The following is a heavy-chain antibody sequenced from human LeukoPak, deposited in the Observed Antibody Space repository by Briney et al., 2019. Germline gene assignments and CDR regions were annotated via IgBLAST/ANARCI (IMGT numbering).Heavy chain of an antibody. CDR2: MSSSGGTI. J-gene: IGHJ4*02. Sequence: GGSLRLSCAVSGLTVTANHMIWVRQAPGKGLEWVSYMSSSGGTIYYADSVKGRFTISRDNGKNSLYLQMNSLRAEDAAVYYCARGITGSYFGHFDYWGQGTLVTVSS. CDR1: GLTVTANH. D-gene: IGHD1-26*01. V-gene: IGHV3-11*04. CDR3: ARGITGSYFGHFDY.